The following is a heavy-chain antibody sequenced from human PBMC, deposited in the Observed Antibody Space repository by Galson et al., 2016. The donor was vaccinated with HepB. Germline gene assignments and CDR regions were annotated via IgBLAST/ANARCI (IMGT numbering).Heavy chain of an antibody. CDR2: TFYRSKWFS. CDR3: ARGGDSAFDF. Sequence: CAISGDSVYANNVAWNWLRQSPSRGLEWLGRTFYRSKWFSDYAESVKSRITINLDTSKSQFSLQLNSVTPEDTAVYYCARGGDSAFDFWGQGNLVTISS. J-gene: IGHJ4*02. D-gene: IGHD3-10*01. CDR1: GDSVYANNVA. V-gene: IGHV6-1*01.